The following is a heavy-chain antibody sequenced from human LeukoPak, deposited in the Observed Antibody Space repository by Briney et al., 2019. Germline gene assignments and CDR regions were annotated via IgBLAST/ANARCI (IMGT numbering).Heavy chain of an antibody. J-gene: IGHJ5*02. V-gene: IGHV3-48*03. Sequence: GGSLRLSCSASGFTFSSYEMNWVRQAPGKGLEWISYITGSGDTIYYADSVKGRFTISRDNAKNSLYLQMNSLRAEDTAVYYCAKDVYFDWLGWFDPWGQGTLVTVSS. CDR1: GFTFSSYE. CDR3: AKDVYFDWLGWFDP. D-gene: IGHD3-9*01. CDR2: ITGSGDTI.